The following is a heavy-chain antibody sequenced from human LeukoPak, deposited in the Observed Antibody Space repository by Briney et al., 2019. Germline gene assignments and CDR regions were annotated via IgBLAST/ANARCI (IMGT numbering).Heavy chain of an antibody. J-gene: IGHJ6*02. CDR3: AAEHRYYDFWSGYPPYYGMDV. V-gene: IGHV4-31*03. D-gene: IGHD3-3*01. CDR2: ICYSGST. CDR1: GGSISSGGYY. Sequence: PSETLSLTCTVSGGSISSGGYYWSWIRQHPGKGLEWIGYICYSGSTYYNPSLKSRVTISVDTSKNQFSLKLSSVTAADTAVYYCAAEHRYYDFWSGYPPYYGMDVWGQGTTVTVSS.